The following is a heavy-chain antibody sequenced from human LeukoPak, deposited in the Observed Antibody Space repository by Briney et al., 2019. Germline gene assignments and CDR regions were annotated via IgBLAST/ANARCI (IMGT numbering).Heavy chain of an antibody. J-gene: IGHJ3*02. CDR1: GLTFGDHA. V-gene: IGHV3-23*01. CDR2: ISGSGGKT. CDR3: AKDREYSYVYDAFDI. Sequence: PGGSLRLSCAASGLTFGDHAMSWVRQPPGKGLEWVSAISGSGGKTYYADSVKGRFTISRDNSKNTLYLQMNTLRAEDTAVYYCAKDREYSYVYDAFDIWGQGTLVTVSS. D-gene: IGHD3-16*01.